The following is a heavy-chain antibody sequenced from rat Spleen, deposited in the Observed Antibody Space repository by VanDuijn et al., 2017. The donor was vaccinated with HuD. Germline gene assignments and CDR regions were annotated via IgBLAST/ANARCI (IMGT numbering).Heavy chain of an antibody. J-gene: IGHJ2*01. CDR1: GFTFNNYW. CDR2: ITNTGGST. D-gene: IGHD1-9*01. V-gene: IGHV5-31*01. CDR3: ARRHYGYTDYFDY. Sequence: GFTFNNYWMTWIRQAPGKGLEWVASITNTGGSTYYPDSVKGRFTISRDNAKSTLYLQMDSLRSEDTATYYCARRHYGYTDYFDYWGQGVMVTVSS.